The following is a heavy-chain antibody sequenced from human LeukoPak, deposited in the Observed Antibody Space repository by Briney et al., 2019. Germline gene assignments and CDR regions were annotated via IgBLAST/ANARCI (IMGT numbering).Heavy chain of an antibody. V-gene: IGHV4-38-2*02. J-gene: IGHJ6*03. CDR2: IYHSGST. Sequence: SETLSLTCTVSGYSISSGYYWGWIRQPPGQGLEWIGSIYHSGSTYYNPSLKSRVTISVDTSKNQFSLKLSSVTAADTAVYYCARDHANYMDVWGKGTTVTVSS. CDR3: ARDHANYMDV. CDR1: GYSISSGYY.